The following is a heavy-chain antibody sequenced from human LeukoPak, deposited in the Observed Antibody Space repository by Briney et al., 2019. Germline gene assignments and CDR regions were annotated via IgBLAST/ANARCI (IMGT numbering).Heavy chain of an antibody. J-gene: IGHJ5*02. CDR2: IIPIFGTA. V-gene: IGHV1-69*01. CDR1: GGTFSSYA. D-gene: IGHD6-19*01. Sequence: SVKVSCKASGGTFSSYAISWVRQAPGQGLEWMGGIIPIFGTANYAQKFQGRVTITADESTSTAYMELSSLRSEDTAVYYCAMGGSGWSAFDPWGQGTLVIVSS. CDR3: AMGGSGWSAFDP.